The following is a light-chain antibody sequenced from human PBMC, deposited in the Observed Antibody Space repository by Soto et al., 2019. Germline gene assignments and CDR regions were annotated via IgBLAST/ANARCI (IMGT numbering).Light chain of an antibody. J-gene: IGKJ5*01. CDR1: QSVSSN. V-gene: IGKV3-15*01. CDR2: DIS. Sequence: EIVMTHTPATLSVSPGERATLSCRARQSVSSNLAWYQQKPGQPPRLPIYDISTGATGVPAMFSGSGSGTEFTLTISGLQSEYFALYFCQQYNNWPFSFGPGTRLEIK. CDR3: QQYNNWPFS.